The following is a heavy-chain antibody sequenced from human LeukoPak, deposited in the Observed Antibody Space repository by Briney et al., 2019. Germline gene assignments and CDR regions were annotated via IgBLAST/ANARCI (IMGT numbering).Heavy chain of an antibody. Sequence: PGGSLRLSCAASGFTFSSYAMSWVRQAPGKGLEWVSAISGSGGSTYYADSVKGRFTISRDNSKNTLYLQMNSLRAEDTAVYYCAGMIGASFHAFDIWGQGTMVTVSS. CDR3: AGMIGASFHAFDI. CDR2: ISGSGGST. V-gene: IGHV3-23*01. CDR1: GFTFSSYA. D-gene: IGHD3-22*01. J-gene: IGHJ3*02.